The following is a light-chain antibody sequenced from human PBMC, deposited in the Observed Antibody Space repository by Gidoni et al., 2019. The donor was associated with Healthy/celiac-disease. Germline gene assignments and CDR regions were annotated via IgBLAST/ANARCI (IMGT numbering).Light chain of an antibody. CDR1: QSVSSY. J-gene: IGKJ3*01. Sequence: EIVLTQSPATLSLSPGERATISCRASQSVSSYIAWYQQKPGQAPRLLIDDSSNSATGIPARFSGSGSGTDFTLTISSLEPEDFAVSSCQQRSNWPPIFTFGPGTNVDIK. V-gene: IGKV3-11*01. CDR2: DSS. CDR3: QQRSNWPPIFT.